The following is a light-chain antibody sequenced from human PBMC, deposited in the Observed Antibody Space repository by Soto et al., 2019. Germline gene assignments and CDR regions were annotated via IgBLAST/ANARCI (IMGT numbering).Light chain of an antibody. CDR1: QSVSTS. CDR2: GAS. Sequence: EIVMTQSPATLSVSPGETATLSCRASQSVSTSLAWYQQKPGQAPRLLISGASTRATGVPARFSASGSETEFTLAISSLQSEDFAVDYCQQYNNWWTFGQGPKVYI. CDR3: QQYNNWWT. V-gene: IGKV3-15*01. J-gene: IGKJ1*01.